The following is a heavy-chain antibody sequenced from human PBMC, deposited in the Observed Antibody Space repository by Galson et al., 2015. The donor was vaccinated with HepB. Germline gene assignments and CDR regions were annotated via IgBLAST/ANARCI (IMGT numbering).Heavy chain of an antibody. D-gene: IGHD6-13*01. Sequence: SLRLSCAASGFTFSSYGMHWVRQAPGKGLEWVAVIWYDGSNKYYADSVKGRFTISRDNSKNTLYLQMNSLRAEDTAVYYCARDIAAAGTNWFDPWGQGTLVTVSS. CDR3: ARDIAAAGTNWFDP. V-gene: IGHV3-33*08. CDR2: IWYDGSNK. CDR1: GFTFSSYG. J-gene: IGHJ5*02.